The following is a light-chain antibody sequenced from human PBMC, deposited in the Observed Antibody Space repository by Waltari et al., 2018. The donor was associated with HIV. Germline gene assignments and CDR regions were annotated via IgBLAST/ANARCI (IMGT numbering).Light chain of an antibody. CDR2: GNS. CDR1: SPNIGAGYD. V-gene: IGLV1-40*01. CDR3: QSYDSSLTL. Sequence: QSVLTQPPSVSGAPGQRVTISCHGSSPNIGAGYDVHWYQQLPGTAPKPLTSGNSNRPSGVPDRFSGSKSGTSASLAITGLQAEDEADYYCQSYDSSLTLFGGGTKLTVL. J-gene: IGLJ2*01.